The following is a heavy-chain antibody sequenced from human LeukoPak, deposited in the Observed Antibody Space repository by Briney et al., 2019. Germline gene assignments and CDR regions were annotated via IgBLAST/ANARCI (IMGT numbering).Heavy chain of an antibody. CDR3: ARSDCSSTSCDGGSFDC. CDR2: FSAYNGNT. V-gene: IGHV1-18*01. CDR1: GYTFTSYG. Sequence: GASVKVSCKASGYTFTSYGISWVRQAPGQGLEWMGWFSAYNGNTNYAQKLQGRVTMTTDTSTSTAYMELRSLRSDDTAVYYCARSDCSSTSCDGGSFDCWGQGTLVTVSS. D-gene: IGHD2-2*01. J-gene: IGHJ4*02.